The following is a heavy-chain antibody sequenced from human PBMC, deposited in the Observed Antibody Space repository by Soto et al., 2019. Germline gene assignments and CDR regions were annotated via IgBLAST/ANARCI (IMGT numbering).Heavy chain of an antibody. CDR2: INPSGGST. D-gene: IGHD2-21*02. J-gene: IGHJ3*02. V-gene: IGHV1-46*01. CDR3: ARDRPLNIVVVTAPGAAFDI. CDR1: GYTFTSYY. Sequence: ASVKVSCKASGYTFTSYYMHWVRQAPGQGLEWMGIINPSGGSTSYAQKFQGRVTMTRDTSTSTVYMELSSPRSEDTAVYYCARDRPLNIVVVTAPGAAFDIWGQGTMVTVSS.